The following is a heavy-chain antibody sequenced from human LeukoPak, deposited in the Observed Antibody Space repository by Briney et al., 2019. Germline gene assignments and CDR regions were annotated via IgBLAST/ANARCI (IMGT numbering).Heavy chain of an antibody. CDR2: INSDGSST. CDR1: GFTFRSYW. V-gene: IGHV3-74*01. CDR3: ARGVRRRPDAFDI. J-gene: IGHJ3*02. Sequence: GGSLRLFCAASGFTFRSYWMHWVRQAPGKGLVWVSRINSDGSSTSYADSVKGRFTLPRDNAKNTLYLQMNSLRAEDTAVYYCARGVRRRPDAFDIWGQGTMVTVSS. D-gene: IGHD6-25*01.